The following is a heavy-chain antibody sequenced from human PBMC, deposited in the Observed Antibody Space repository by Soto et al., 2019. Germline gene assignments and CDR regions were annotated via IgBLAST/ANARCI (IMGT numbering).Heavy chain of an antibody. J-gene: IGHJ5*02. CDR3: ARDSAAGRIDP. D-gene: IGHD6-13*01. Sequence: PSETLSLTCTVSGGSISSGDYYWSWIRQPPGKGLEWIGYIYYSGSTYYNPSLKSRVTISVDTSKNQFSLKLSSVTAADTAVYHCARDSAAGRIDPWGQGTLVTVS. CDR1: GGSISSGDYY. V-gene: IGHV4-30-4*01. CDR2: IYYSGST.